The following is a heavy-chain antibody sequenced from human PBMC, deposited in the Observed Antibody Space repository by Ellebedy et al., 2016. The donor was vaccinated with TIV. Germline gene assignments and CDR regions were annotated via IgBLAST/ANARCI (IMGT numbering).Heavy chain of an antibody. Sequence: ASVKVSCXASGYTFTSYGISWVRQAPGQGLEWMGWISAYNGNTNYAQKLQGRVTMTTDTSTSTAYMELRSLRSDDTAVYYCARNTVTTFDDAFDIWGQGTMVTVSS. D-gene: IGHD4-17*01. CDR2: ISAYNGNT. CDR1: GYTFTSYG. V-gene: IGHV1-18*01. CDR3: ARNTVTTFDDAFDI. J-gene: IGHJ3*02.